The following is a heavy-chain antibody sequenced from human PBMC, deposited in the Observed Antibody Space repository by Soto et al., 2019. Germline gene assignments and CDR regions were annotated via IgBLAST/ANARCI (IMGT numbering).Heavy chain of an antibody. D-gene: IGHD3-16*01. CDR2: IIPVFDKA. CDR1: GGPFGSSA. CDR3: ARLRRDWGDAFDL. J-gene: IGHJ3*01. V-gene: IGHV1-69*01. Sequence: QAQLVQSGADVKKPGSSVKVSCKTSGGPFGSSAISWVRQAPAQGLEWMGEIIPVFDKANYAQNFQGRLTITADEPTGTVFMQLSSLRSEDTAVYFCARLRRDWGDAFDLWGIGTFVTVSS.